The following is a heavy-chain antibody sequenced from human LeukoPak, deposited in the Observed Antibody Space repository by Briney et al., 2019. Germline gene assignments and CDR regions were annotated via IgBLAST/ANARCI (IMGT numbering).Heavy chain of an antibody. CDR3: AELGITMIGGV. V-gene: IGHV3-66*01. D-gene: IGHD3-10*02. CDR1: GFTVSSNY. J-gene: IGHJ6*04. Sequence: RGGSLRLSCAASGFTVSSNYMSWVRHAPGKGLEWVSVIYSGGSTYYADSVKGRFTISRDSAKNSLYLQMNSLRAEDTAVYYCAELGITMIGGVWGKGTTVTISS. CDR2: IYSGGST.